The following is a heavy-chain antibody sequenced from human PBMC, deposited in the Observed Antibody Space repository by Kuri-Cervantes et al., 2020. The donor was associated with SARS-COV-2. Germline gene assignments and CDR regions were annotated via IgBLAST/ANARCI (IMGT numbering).Heavy chain of an antibody. J-gene: IGHJ5*02. D-gene: IGHD6-13*01. V-gene: IGHV1-69*13. CDR3: ARVTGSSSWYDSRPNHNWFDP. CDR1: GGTFSSYA. CDR2: IIPIFGTA. Sequence: SVKVSCKASGGTFSSYAISWVRQAPGQGLEWMGRIIPIFGTANYAQKFQGRVTITADESTSTAYMELSSLRSEDTAVYYCARVTGSSSWYDSRPNHNWFDPWGQGTLVTVSS.